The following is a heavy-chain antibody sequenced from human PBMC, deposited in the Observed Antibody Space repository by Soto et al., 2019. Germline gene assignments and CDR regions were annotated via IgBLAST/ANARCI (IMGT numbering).Heavy chain of an antibody. CDR2: ISGSSSYI. J-gene: IGHJ4*02. D-gene: IGHD3-10*01. CDR3: ARSEDYYGSGSYDY. V-gene: IGHV3-21*01. CDR1: GFTFSSYA. Sequence: GGSLRLSCAASGFTFSSYAMSWVRQAPGKGLEWVSAISGSSSYIYYADSVKGRFTISRYNAKNSLYLQMNSLRAEDTALYCCARSEDYYGSGSYDYWGQGTLVTVSS.